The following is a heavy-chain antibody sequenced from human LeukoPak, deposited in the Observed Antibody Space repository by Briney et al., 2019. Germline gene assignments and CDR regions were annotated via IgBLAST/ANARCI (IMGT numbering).Heavy chain of an antibody. D-gene: IGHD3-9*01. J-gene: IGHJ3*02. V-gene: IGHV3-30*02. Sequence: GGSLRLSCAASGFTFSSYGMHWVRQAPGKGLEWVAFIRNDGSNKYYADYVKGRFTISRDNSKNTLYLQMNSLRAEDTAVYYCAKGPNYDILAGWRKTYNGFDIWGQGTMVTVSS. CDR3: AKGPNYDILAGWRKTYNGFDI. CDR1: GFTFSSYG. CDR2: IRNDGSNK.